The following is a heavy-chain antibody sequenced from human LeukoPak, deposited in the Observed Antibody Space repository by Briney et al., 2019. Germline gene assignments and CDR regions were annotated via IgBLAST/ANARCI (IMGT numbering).Heavy chain of an antibody. J-gene: IGHJ4*02. CDR2: ISGSGGST. V-gene: IGHV3-23*01. CDR1: GFTFSSYA. Sequence: PGGSLRLSCAASGFTFSSYAMSWVRQAPGKGLEWVSAISGSGGSTYYADSVKGRFTISRDNSKNTLYLQMNSLRAEDTAVYYCARSMGRWLVWYYFDYWGQGTLVTVSS. CDR3: ARSMGRWLVWYYFDY. D-gene: IGHD6-19*01.